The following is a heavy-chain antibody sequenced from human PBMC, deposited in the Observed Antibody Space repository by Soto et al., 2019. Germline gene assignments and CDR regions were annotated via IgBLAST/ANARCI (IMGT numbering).Heavy chain of an antibody. CDR2: IYYSGST. CDR1: GGSISSYY. J-gene: IGHJ4*02. V-gene: IGHV4-59*01. CDR3: AILGYSYGYPYFDY. D-gene: IGHD5-18*01. Sequence: SETLSLTCTVSGGSISSYYWSWIRQPPGKGLEWIGYIYYSGSTNYNPSLKSRVTITVDTSKNQFSLELSSVTAADTAVYYCAILGYSYGYPYFDYWGQGTLVTVSS.